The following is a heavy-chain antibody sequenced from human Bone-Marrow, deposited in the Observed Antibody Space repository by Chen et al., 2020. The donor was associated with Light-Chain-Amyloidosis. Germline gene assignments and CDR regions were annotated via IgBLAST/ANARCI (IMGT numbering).Heavy chain of an antibody. Sequence: QVQLQQWGAGLLKPSETLSLTCAVYGGSVRGYYWSWIRQPPGKGLEWIGEINHSGSTTYNPSLKSRVTISVDTSKNQFFLKLISVTAADTAVYYCARVLQVVVAAADAFDIWGQGTMVTVSS. J-gene: IGHJ3*02. CDR1: GGSVRGYY. CDR3: ARVLQVVVAAADAFDI. V-gene: IGHV4-34*01. CDR2: INHSGST. D-gene: IGHD2-15*01.